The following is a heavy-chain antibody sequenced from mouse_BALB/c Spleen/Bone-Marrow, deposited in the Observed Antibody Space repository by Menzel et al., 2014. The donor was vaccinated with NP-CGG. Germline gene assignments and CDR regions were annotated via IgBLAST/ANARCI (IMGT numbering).Heavy chain of an antibody. Sequence: VQLKESGPELVKPGASVKMSCKASVYTFTSYVMHWVKQKPGQGLEWIGYINPYNDGTKYNEKFKGKATLTSDKSSSTAYMELSSLTSEDSVVYYCARREDGYGTFYWYFDVWGAGTTVTVSS. CDR1: VYTFTSYV. V-gene: IGHV1-14*01. CDR2: INPYNDGT. J-gene: IGHJ1*01. CDR3: ARREDGYGTFYWYFDV. D-gene: IGHD2-2*01.